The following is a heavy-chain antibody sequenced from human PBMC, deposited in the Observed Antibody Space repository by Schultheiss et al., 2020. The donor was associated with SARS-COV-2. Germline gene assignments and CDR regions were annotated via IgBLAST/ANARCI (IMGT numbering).Heavy chain of an antibody. Sequence: GGSLRLSCAASGFTFSSYEMNWVRQAPGKGLEWVSAISGSGGSTYYADSVKGRFTISRDNSKNTLYLQMNSLRAEDTAVYYCAREKGIVATDYYYGMDVWGQGTTVTVSS. D-gene: IGHD5-12*01. CDR2: ISGSGGST. CDR3: AREKGIVATDYYYGMDV. V-gene: IGHV3-23*01. CDR1: GFTFSSYE. J-gene: IGHJ6*02.